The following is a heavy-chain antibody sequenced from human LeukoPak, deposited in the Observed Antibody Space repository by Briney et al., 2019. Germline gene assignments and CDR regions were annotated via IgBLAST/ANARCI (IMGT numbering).Heavy chain of an antibody. CDR1: GGSISSSY. J-gene: IGHJ4*02. CDR3: ARHYCSGGSCYSYGFDY. D-gene: IGHD2-15*01. Sequence: SETLSLTCTVSGGSISSSYWSWIRQPPGKGLEWIGYIYYGGSTNYNPSLKSRVTISVDTSRNQLSLKLNSVTAADTAVYYCARHYCSGGSCYSYGFDYWGQGTLVTVSS. CDR2: IYYGGST. V-gene: IGHV4-59*08.